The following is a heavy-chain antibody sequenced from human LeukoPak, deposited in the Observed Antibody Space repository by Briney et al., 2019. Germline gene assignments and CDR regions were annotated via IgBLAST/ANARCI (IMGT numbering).Heavy chain of an antibody. V-gene: IGHV3-30*04. CDR1: GFTFSSYA. CDR3: ARDLSYDGSGNYYTHFDY. J-gene: IGHJ4*02. Sequence: PGGSLRLSCAASGFTFSSYAMHWVRQAPGKGLEWVAVISYDGSNKYYAGSVKGRFTISRDNSKNTLYLQMNSLRAEDTAVYYCARDLSYDGSGNYYTHFDYWGQGTLVTVSS. D-gene: IGHD3-10*01. CDR2: ISYDGSNK.